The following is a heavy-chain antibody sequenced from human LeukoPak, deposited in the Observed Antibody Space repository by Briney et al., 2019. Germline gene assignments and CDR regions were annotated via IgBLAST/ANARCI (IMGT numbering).Heavy chain of an antibody. CDR2: IIPILGIA. CDR1: GGTFSSYA. D-gene: IGHD3-10*01. Sequence: ASVKVSCKASGGTFSSYAISWVRQAPGQGLEWMGRIIPILGIANYAQKFQGRVTITADKSTSTAYMELSSLRSEDTAVYYCARDPGGSSGSYPSGWGQGTLVTVSS. V-gene: IGHV1-69*04. CDR3: ARDPGGSSGSYPSG. J-gene: IGHJ4*02.